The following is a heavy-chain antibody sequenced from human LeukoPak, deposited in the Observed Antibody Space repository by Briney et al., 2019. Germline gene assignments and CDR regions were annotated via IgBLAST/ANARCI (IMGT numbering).Heavy chain of an antibody. CDR2: IKSKTDGGTT. CDR1: GFIFSNAW. V-gene: IGHV3-15*01. Sequence: PGGSLRLSCAASGFIFSNAWMSWVRQAPGKGLEWVGRIKSKTDGGTTDYAAPVKGRFTISRDDSKNTLYLQMNSLRAEDTAVYYCAKDQYGGNPQYYFDYWGQGTLVTVSS. CDR3: AKDQYGGNPQYYFDY. D-gene: IGHD4-23*01. J-gene: IGHJ4*02.